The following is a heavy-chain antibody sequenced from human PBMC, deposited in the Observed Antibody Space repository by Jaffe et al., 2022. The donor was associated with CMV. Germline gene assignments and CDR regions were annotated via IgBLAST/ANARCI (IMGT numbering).Heavy chain of an antibody. V-gene: IGHV3-9*01. CDR1: GFTFDDYA. CDR3: AKDLVDGTGYYYGMDV. Sequence: EVQLVESGGGLVQPGRSLRLSCAASGFTFDDYAMHWVRQAPGKGLEWVSGISWNSGSIGYADSVKGRFTISRDNAKNSLYLQMNSLRAEDTALYYCAKDLVDGTGYYYGMDVWGQGTTVTVSS. CDR2: ISWNSGSI. D-gene: IGHD6-19*01. J-gene: IGHJ6*02.